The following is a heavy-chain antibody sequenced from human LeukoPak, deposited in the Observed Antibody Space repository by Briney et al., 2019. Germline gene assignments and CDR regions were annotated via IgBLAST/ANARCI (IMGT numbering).Heavy chain of an antibody. CDR2: IKQDGSEK. D-gene: IGHD3-22*01. CDR1: GFTFSSYW. V-gene: IGHV3-7*03. Sequence: GGSLRLSCAASGFTFSSYWMSWVRQAPGKGLEWVANIKQDGSEKYYVDSVKGRFTISRDNAKNTLYLQMNSLRAEDTAVYYCARVAYHYDSSGYYRDYWGQGTLVTVSS. CDR3: ARVAYHYDSSGYYRDY. J-gene: IGHJ4*02.